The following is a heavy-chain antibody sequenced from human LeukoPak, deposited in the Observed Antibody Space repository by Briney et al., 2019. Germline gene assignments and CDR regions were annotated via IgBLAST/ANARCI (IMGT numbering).Heavy chain of an antibody. CDR1: GYTFTSYG. CDR2: ISAYNGNT. V-gene: IGHV1-18*01. Sequence: ASVKVSCKASGYTFTSYGFSWVRQAPGQGLEWMGWISAYNGNTNYAQKLQGRVTMTTDTSTSTAYMELRSRRSDDTAVYYCARVLGLGYSSGWYGLNFDYWGQGTLVTVSS. D-gene: IGHD6-19*01. J-gene: IGHJ4*02. CDR3: ARVLGLGYSSGWYGLNFDY.